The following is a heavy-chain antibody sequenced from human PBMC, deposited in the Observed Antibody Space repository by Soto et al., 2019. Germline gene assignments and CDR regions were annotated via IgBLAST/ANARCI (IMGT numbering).Heavy chain of an antibody. CDR3: ARLPNKSPQN. V-gene: IGHV3-74*01. J-gene: IGHJ1*01. Sequence: EVQLVESGGGLVQPGGSLRLSCAASGFTFSSYWMHWVRQAPGKGLVWVSSISTDASSTSYADPVKGRFTISRDNAKNTLYLQMNSVRPEDTAVYYCARLPNKSPQNWGQGTLVIVSP. CDR1: GFTFSSYW. CDR2: ISTDASST.